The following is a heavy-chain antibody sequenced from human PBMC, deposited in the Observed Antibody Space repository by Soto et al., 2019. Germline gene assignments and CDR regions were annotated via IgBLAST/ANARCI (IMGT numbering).Heavy chain of an antibody. CDR3: ARVSFEVAGPFDY. CDR2: ISSSSSYI. V-gene: IGHV3-21*01. Sequence: GGSLRLSCAASGFTFSSYSMNWVRQAPGKGLEWVSSISSSSSYIYYADSVKGRFTISRDNAKNSLYLQMNSLRAEDTAVYYCARVSFEVAGPFDYWGQGTLVTVSS. D-gene: IGHD6-19*01. J-gene: IGHJ4*02. CDR1: GFTFSSYS.